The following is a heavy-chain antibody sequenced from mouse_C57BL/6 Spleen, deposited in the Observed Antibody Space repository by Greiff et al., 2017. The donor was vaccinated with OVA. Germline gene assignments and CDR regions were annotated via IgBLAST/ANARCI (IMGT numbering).Heavy chain of an antibody. J-gene: IGHJ4*01. D-gene: IGHD1-1*01. CDR1: GFTFSSYA. Sequence: EVQRVESGGGLVKPGGSLKLSCAASGFTFSSYAMSWVRQTPEKRLEWVATISDGGSYTYYPDNVKGRFTISRDNAKNNLYLQMSHLKSEDTAMYYCARDEGIYYYGSSYEGYAMDYWGQGTSVTVSS. CDR2: ISDGGSYT. CDR3: ARDEGIYYYGSSYEGYAMDY. V-gene: IGHV5-4*01.